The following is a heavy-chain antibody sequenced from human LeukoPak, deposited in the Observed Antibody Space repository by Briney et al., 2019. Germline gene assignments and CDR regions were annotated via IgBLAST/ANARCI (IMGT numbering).Heavy chain of an antibody. V-gene: IGHV3-53*05. CDR3: ARNIAAQSRGYYYYYYYMDV. J-gene: IGHJ6*03. CDR1: GFTFSDYY. Sequence: GGSLRLSCAASGFTFSDYYMSWIRQAPGKGLEWVSAIYSGGSTYYADSVKGRFTISRDNSKNTLYLQMNSLRSEDTAVYYCARNIAAQSRGYYYYYYYMDVWGKGTTVTASS. D-gene: IGHD6-6*01. CDR2: IYSGGST.